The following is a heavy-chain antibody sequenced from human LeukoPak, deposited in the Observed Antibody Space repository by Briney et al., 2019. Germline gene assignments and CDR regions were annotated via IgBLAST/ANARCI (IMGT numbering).Heavy chain of an antibody. J-gene: IGHJ6*02. Sequence: GASVKVSCKASGYTFTSYYMHWVRQAPGQGLEWMGIINPSGGSTSYAQKFQGRVTITADESTSTAYMELSSLRSEDTAVYYCARAMDYSYGAHYYYGMDVWGQGTTVTVSS. CDR1: GYTFTSYY. V-gene: IGHV1-46*01. CDR3: ARAMDYSYGAHYYYGMDV. D-gene: IGHD5-18*01. CDR2: INPSGGST.